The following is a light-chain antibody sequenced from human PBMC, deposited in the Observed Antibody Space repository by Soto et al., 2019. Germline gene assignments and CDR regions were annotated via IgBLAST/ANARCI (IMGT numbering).Light chain of an antibody. CDR2: GAS. CDR1: QSVNSN. CDR3: QQYNNWPLT. V-gene: IGKV3D-15*01. J-gene: IGKJ4*01. Sequence: EIVMTQSPATLSVSPGERATLSCRASQSVNSNLAWYQQKPGQAPRLLIYGASTRATGIPARFSGSGSGTEFTLTISSLQSEDFAAYYCQQYNNWPLTFGGGTKVEIK.